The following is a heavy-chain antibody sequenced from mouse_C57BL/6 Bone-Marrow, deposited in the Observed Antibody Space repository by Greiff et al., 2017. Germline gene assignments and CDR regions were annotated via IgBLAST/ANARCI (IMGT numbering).Heavy chain of an antibody. V-gene: IGHV1-69*01. CDR1: GYTFTSYW. CDR3: ARGAYYFDY. J-gene: IGHJ2*01. CDR2: IVPSDSYT. Sequence: QVQLKQPGAELVMPGASVKLSCKASGYTFTSYWMHWVKQRPGQGLEWIGEIVPSDSYTNYNQKFKGKSTLTVDKSSSTAYMQLSSLTSEDSAVYYCARGAYYFDYWGQGTTLTVTS.